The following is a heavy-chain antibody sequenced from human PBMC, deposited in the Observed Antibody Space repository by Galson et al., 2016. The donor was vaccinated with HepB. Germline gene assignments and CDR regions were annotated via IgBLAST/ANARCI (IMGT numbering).Heavy chain of an antibody. J-gene: IGHJ3*02. CDR2: ITGSVFST. D-gene: IGHD6-6*01. CDR3: AKDPQYTTSSRGAFDI. Sequence: SLRLSCAASGFYFSSYAMSWVRQAPGKGLEWVSTITGSVFSTYYADSVKGRFTISRDNSKNTLYLQMNSLRAEDTAVYYCAKDPQYTTSSRGAFDIWGQGTMVTVSS. V-gene: IGHV3-23*01. CDR1: GFYFSSYA.